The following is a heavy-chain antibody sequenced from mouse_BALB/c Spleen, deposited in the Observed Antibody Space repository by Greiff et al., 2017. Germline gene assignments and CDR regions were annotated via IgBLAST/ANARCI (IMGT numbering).Heavy chain of an antibody. J-gene: IGHJ1*01. Sequence: VQLNESGAELVKPGASVKLSCTASGFNIKDTYMHWVKQRPEQGLEWIGRIDPANGNTKYDPKFQGKATITADTSSNTAYLQLSSLTSEDTAVYYCARYDGYYGWYFDVWGAGTTVTVSS. V-gene: IGHV14-3*02. CDR1: GFNIKDTY. CDR3: ARYDGYYGWYFDV. CDR2: IDPANGNT. D-gene: IGHD2-3*01.